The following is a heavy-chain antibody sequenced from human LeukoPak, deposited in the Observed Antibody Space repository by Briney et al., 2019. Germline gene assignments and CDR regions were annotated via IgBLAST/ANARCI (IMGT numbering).Heavy chain of an antibody. CDR3: ARGNTSAWYPFDY. V-gene: IGHV3-30*03. CDR1: GFTFSNYG. D-gene: IGHD6-19*01. CDR2: VSYEGGTQ. J-gene: IGHJ4*02. Sequence: GGSLRLSCAASGFTFSNYGMHWVRQSPGQGLEWVAVVSYEGGTQYYADSVKGRFTISRDNSKNTLFLQMNSLRAEDTAVYYCARGNTSAWYPFDYWGQGTLVTVSS.